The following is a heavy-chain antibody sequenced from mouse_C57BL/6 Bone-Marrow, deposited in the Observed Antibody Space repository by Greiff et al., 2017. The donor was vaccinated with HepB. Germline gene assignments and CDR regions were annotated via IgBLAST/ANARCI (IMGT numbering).Heavy chain of an antibody. CDR3: ARPLSGWFAY. Sequence: QVQLKESGPELVKPGASVKISCKASGYAFSSSWMNWVKQRPGKGLEWIGRIYPGDGDTNYNGKFKGKATLTADKSSSTAYMQLSSLTSEDSAVYFCARPLSGWFAYWGQGTLVTVSA. V-gene: IGHV1-82*01. CDR1: GYAFSSSW. CDR2: IYPGDGDT. J-gene: IGHJ3*01.